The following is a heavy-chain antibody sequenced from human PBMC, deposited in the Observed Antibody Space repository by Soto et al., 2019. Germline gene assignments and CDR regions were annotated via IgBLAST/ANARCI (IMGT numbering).Heavy chain of an antibody. CDR3: ARGDGSDLYYYYGMDV. V-gene: IGHV1-69*13. CDR2: IIPIFGTA. Sequence: GASVKVSCKSSGGTFSSYAISCVRQAPGQGLEWMGGIIPIFGTANYAQKFQGRVTITADESTSTAYMELSSLRSEDTAVYYCARGDGSDLYYYYGMDVWGQGTTVTVSS. D-gene: IGHD3-10*01. J-gene: IGHJ6*02. CDR1: GGTFSSYA.